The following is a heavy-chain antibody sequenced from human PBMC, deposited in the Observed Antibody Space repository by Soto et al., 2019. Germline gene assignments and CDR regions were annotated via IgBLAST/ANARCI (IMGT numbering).Heavy chain of an antibody. D-gene: IGHD2-21*02. V-gene: IGHV3-30-3*01. J-gene: IGHJ6*02. CDR2: ISYDGSNK. CDR1: GFTFSSYA. CDR3: ARSDWPREKVYYYYGMDV. Sequence: GGSLRLSCAASGFTFSSYAMHWVRQAPGKGLEWVAVISYDGSNKYYADSVKGRFTISRDNSKNTLYLQMNSLRAEDTAVYYCARSDWPREKVYYYYGMDVWGQGTTVTVSS.